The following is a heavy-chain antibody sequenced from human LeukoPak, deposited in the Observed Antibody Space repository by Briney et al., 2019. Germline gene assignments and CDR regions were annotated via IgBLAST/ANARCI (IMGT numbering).Heavy chain of an antibody. D-gene: IGHD3-9*01. V-gene: IGHV3-23*01. CDR1: GFTFSNYA. CDR2: VTGRGGST. Sequence: GGSLRLSCVASGFTFSNYARSWVRQAPGKRLEWVSAVTGRGGSTYYADSVKGRFTISRDNSRNTLFLQMNSLRAEDTAIYYCAKWGDFDILTGYYVSDFWGQGTLVTVSS. J-gene: IGHJ4*02. CDR3: AKWGDFDILTGYYVSDF.